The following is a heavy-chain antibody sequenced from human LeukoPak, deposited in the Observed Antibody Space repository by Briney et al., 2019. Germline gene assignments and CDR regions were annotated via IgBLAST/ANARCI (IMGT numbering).Heavy chain of an antibody. CDR3: ARGVRRDYNGSGNYTVFDY. D-gene: IGHD3-10*01. CDR1: GFTFSSYW. V-gene: IGHV3-7*01. J-gene: IGHJ4*01. Sequence: GGSLRLSCVASGFTFSSYWMTWVRQAPGKELEWVANIKTDGSQIYYVDSVKGRFTISRDNAKNSPYLQMNSLRAEDTAVYYCARGVRRDYNGSGNYTVFDYWGHGTLVTVSS. CDR2: IKTDGSQI.